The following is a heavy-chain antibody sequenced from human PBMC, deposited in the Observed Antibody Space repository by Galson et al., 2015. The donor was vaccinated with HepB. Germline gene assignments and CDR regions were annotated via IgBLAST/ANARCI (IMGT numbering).Heavy chain of an antibody. V-gene: IGHV3-48*03. CDR2: ISSSGDAI. CDR3: ARDHLDNGSSDY. J-gene: IGHJ4*02. Sequence: SLRLSCAPSGFIFSTYEMIWVRQAPGKGLEWVAYISSSGDAIYYADSVKGRFTISRDNAKSSLYLQMNSLRAEDTAVYYCARDHLDNGSSDYWGQGTLVTVSS. D-gene: IGHD1-26*01. CDR1: GFIFSTYE.